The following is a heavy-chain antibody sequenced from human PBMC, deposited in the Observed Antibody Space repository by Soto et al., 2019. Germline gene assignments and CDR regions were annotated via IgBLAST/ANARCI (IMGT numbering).Heavy chain of an antibody. D-gene: IGHD2-2*03. J-gene: IGHJ4*02. CDR3: ARVPTFGYCSSTSCYLLDY. CDR2: IWYDGSNK. Sequence: QVQLVESGGGVVQPGRSLRLSCAASGFTFSSYGMHWVRQAPGKGLEWGAVIWYDGSNKYYADSVKGRFTISRDNSKNTLYLQMNSLRAEDTAVYYCARVPTFGYCSSTSCYLLDYWGQGTLVTVSS. V-gene: IGHV3-33*01. CDR1: GFTFSSYG.